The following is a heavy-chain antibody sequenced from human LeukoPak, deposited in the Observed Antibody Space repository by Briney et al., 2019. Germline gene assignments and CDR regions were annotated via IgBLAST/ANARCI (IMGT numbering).Heavy chain of an antibody. CDR2: INPNTGGT. J-gene: IGHJ4*02. CDR3: ARRYDFWSGYPTAFDY. CDR1: GYTFTGYY. Sequence: ASVKVSCKASGYTFTGYYIHRVRQAPGQGLEWMGLINPNTGGTSYAQKFQARVTMTRDTSISTAYMELSGLRSDDTAVYYCARRYDFWSGYPTAFDYWGQGTLVTVSS. V-gene: IGHV1-2*06. D-gene: IGHD3-3*01.